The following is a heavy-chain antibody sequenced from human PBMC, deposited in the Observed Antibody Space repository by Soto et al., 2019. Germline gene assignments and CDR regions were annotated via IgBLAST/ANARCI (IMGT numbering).Heavy chain of an antibody. J-gene: IGHJ3*02. CDR1: GFTFSSYA. Sequence: GESLKISCAASGFTFSSYAMSWVRQAPGKGLEWVSAISGSGGSTYYADSVKGRFTISRDNSKNTLYLQMNSLRAEDTAVYYCAKDKVWSSGWYDHDAFDIWGQGTMVTVSS. CDR2: ISGSGGST. D-gene: IGHD6-19*01. CDR3: AKDKVWSSGWYDHDAFDI. V-gene: IGHV3-23*01.